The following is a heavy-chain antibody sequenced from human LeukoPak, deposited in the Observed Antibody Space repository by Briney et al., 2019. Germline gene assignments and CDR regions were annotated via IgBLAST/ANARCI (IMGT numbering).Heavy chain of an antibody. CDR2: ISTYNGNT. Sequence: ASVKVSCKASGYTFTSYGISWVRQAPGQGLEWMGWISTYNGNTNYAQKLQGRVIMTTDTSTSTAYMELRSLRSDDTAVYYCESDTPSSSWFVFDYWGQGTLVTVSS. J-gene: IGHJ4*02. D-gene: IGHD6-13*01. V-gene: IGHV1-18*01. CDR3: ESDTPSSSWFVFDY. CDR1: GYTFTSYG.